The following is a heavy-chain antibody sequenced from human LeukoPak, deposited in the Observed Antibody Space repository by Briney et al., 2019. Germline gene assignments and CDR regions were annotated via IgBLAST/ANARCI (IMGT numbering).Heavy chain of an antibody. CDR1: GGSFSSYT. CDR2: IIPIFGTA. Sequence: SVKVSCKASGGSFSSYTISWVRQAPGQGREWMGGIIPIFGTAKYAQNLQGRVTITADEYTSIAYMELSSLRSEDTAVYYCAKDRYLSQRYFDYWGQGTLVTVSS. J-gene: IGHJ4*02. D-gene: IGHD1-1*01. V-gene: IGHV1-69*13. CDR3: AKDRYLSQRYFDY.